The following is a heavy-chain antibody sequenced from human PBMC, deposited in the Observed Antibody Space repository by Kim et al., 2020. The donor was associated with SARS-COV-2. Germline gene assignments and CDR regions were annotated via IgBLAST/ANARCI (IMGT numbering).Heavy chain of an antibody. V-gene: IGHV3-53*01. CDR3: ARGVLFGELSF. J-gene: IGHJ4*02. CDR2: T. D-gene: IGHD3-10*02. Sequence: TYSADSVKGRFTISRDNSKNTLYLQMNSLRAEDTAVYYCARGVLFGELSFWGQGTLVTVSS.